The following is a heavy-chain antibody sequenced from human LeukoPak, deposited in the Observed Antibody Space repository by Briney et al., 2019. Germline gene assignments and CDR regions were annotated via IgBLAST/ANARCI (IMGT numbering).Heavy chain of an antibody. D-gene: IGHD6-6*01. Sequence: SVKVSCKASGGTFSSYAISWVRQAPGQGLEWMGGIIPIFGTANYAQKFQGRVTITTDESTSTAYMELSSLRSEDTAVYYCARGGSSSSPFDYWGQGTLVTVSS. CDR1: GGTFSSYA. CDR3: ARGGSSSSPFDY. CDR2: IIPIFGTA. V-gene: IGHV1-69*05. J-gene: IGHJ4*02.